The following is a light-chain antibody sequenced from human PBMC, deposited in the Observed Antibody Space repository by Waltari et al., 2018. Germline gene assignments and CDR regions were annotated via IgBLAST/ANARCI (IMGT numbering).Light chain of an antibody. Sequence: DIVMTQSPDSLAVSLGERATINCKSSQYVLYSSNNKNYLAWYQQKPGQPPKLLIYWASARESGVPDRFSGSGSGTDFTLTISSLQAEDVAVYYCQRYYSTPRTFGQGTKVEIK. V-gene: IGKV4-1*01. CDR1: QYVLYSSNNKNY. CDR3: QRYYSTPRT. J-gene: IGKJ1*01. CDR2: WAS.